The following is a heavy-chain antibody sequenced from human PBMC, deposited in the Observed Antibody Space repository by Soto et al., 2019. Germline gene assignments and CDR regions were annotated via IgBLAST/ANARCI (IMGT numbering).Heavy chain of an antibody. V-gene: IGHV1-18*01. J-gene: IGHJ5*02. CDR3: ARDEAYKWNDGGWFDP. Sequence: QVELVQSGAEVKKPGASVKVSCKASGYTFTRYGISWVRQASGQGLEWMGWISAYNGNTKYAQKLQGRVTMTTDTSTSTAYMELRSLRSDDTAVYYCARDEAYKWNDGGWFDPWGQGILVTVSS. D-gene: IGHD1-1*01. CDR2: ISAYNGNT. CDR1: GYTFTRYG.